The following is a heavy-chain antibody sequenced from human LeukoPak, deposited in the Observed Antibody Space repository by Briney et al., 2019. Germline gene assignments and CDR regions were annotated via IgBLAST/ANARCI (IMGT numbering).Heavy chain of an antibody. V-gene: IGHV4-61*02. Sequence: TLSLTCTVSGGSISSATYYWNWIRQPAGKGLEWIGRIYTSGSTNYNPSLKSRVTISVDTSKNQFSLKLTSVTAADTAVYYCAREQLWDYYYYMDVWGKGTTVTISS. CDR1: GGSISSATYY. CDR3: AREQLWDYYYYMDV. CDR2: IYTSGST. D-gene: IGHD5-18*01. J-gene: IGHJ6*03.